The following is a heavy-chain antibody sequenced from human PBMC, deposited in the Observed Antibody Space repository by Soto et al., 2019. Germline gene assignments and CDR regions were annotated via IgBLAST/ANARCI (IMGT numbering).Heavy chain of an antibody. J-gene: IGHJ3*02. CDR1: GFTFSSYG. D-gene: IGHD1-26*01. Sequence: GGSLRLSCAASGFTFSSYGMHWVRQAPGKGLEWVAVISYDGSNKYYADSVKGRFTISRDNSKNTLYLQMNSLRAEDAAVYYCATSKGGAFDIWGQGTMVTVSS. V-gene: IGHV3-30*03. CDR3: ATSKGGAFDI. CDR2: ISYDGSNK.